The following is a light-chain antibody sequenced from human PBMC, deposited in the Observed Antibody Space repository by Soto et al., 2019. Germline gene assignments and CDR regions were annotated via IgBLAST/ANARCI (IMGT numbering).Light chain of an antibody. CDR2: EGS. CDR3: CSYAGSSTSV. Sequence: QSALTQPASVSGSPGQSITISCTGTSSDVGSYNLVSWYQQHPGKAPKLMIYEGSKRPSGVSYRFSGSKSGYTASLTISGLQAEDEADYYCCSYAGSSTSVFGGGTKLTVL. J-gene: IGLJ3*02. V-gene: IGLV2-23*01. CDR1: SSDVGSYNL.